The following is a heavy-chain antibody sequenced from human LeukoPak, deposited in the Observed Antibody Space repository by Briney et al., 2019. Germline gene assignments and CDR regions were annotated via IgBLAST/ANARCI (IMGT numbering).Heavy chain of an antibody. CDR2: IKQDGSEK. J-gene: IGHJ6*03. D-gene: IGHD3-22*01. V-gene: IGHV3-7*01. CDR3: ARDSGGSGYFHYYMDV. Sequence: PGGSPRLSCAASGFTFSSYWMSWVRQAPGKGLEWVANIKQDGSEKYYVDSVKGRFTISRDNAKNSLYLQMNSLRAEDTAVYYCARDSGGSGYFHYYMDVWGKGTTVTVSS. CDR1: GFTFSSYW.